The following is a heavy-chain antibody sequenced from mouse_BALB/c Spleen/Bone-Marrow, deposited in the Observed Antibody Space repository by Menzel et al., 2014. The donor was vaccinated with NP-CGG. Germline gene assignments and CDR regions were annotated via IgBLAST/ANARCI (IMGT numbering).Heavy chain of an antibody. Sequence: EAQLVESGGGLVKPGGSLKLSCAASGFAFSSYDMSWVRQTPEKRLEWVATISSGGSYTYYPDSVKGRFTISRDNARNTLYLQMSSLRSEDTALYYCARHPYYGNYPAWFAYWGQGTLVTVSA. CDR2: ISSGGSYT. V-gene: IGHV5-9*02. CDR1: GFAFSSYD. CDR3: ARHPYYGNYPAWFAY. D-gene: IGHD2-10*01. J-gene: IGHJ3*01.